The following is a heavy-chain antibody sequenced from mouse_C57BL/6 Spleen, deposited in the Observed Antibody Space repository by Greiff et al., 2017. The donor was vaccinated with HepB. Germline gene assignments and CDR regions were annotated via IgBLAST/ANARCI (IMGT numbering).Heavy chain of an antibody. Sequence: EVQVVESGAELVRPGASVKLSCTASGFNIKDDYMHWVKQRPEQGLEWIGWIDPENGDTEYASKFQGKATITADTSSNTAYLQLSSLTSEDTAVYYCTRQLRLRLFDYWGQGTTLTVSS. CDR1: GFNIKDDY. D-gene: IGHD3-2*02. V-gene: IGHV14-4*01. CDR2: IDPENGDT. CDR3: TRQLRLRLFDY. J-gene: IGHJ2*01.